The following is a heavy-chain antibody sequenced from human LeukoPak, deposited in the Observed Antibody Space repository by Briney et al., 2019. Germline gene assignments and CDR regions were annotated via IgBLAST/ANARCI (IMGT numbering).Heavy chain of an antibody. Sequence: PGGSLRLSCAASGFTFSTHSMSWVRQAPGKGLEWVSSIDSGSSHIYYADSMKGRFTISRDNAKNSLFLQMGSLRAEDTAVYYCARDFRTQLDGYSPPYRFDFWGQGALVTVSS. CDR1: GFTFSTHS. V-gene: IGHV3-21*01. J-gene: IGHJ4*02. D-gene: IGHD5-24*01. CDR2: IDSGSSHI. CDR3: ARDFRTQLDGYSPPYRFDF.